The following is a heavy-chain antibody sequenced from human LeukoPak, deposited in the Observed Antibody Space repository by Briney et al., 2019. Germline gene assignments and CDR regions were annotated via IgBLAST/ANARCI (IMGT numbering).Heavy chain of an antibody. D-gene: IGHD3-22*01. J-gene: IGHJ4*02. CDR2: IRSKANSYAT. CDR1: GFTFSGSA. CDR3: TSPTHDSSGYHFDY. Sequence: GGSLKLSCAASGFTFSGSAMHWVRQASGEGLEWVGRIRSKANSYATAYAASVKGRFTISRDDSKNTAYLQMNSLKTEDTAVYYCTSPTHDSSGYHFDYWGQGTLVTVSS. V-gene: IGHV3-73*01.